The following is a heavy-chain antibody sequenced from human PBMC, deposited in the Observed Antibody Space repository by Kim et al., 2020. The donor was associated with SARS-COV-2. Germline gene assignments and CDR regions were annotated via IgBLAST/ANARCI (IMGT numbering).Heavy chain of an antibody. J-gene: IGHJ4*02. D-gene: IGHD2-2*01. CDR3: ARESSRRADY. CDR2: ST. V-gene: IGHV3-23*01. Sequence: STVHADSVRGRFTISRDNSKNTQILQRKSLRAEYTALYYCARESSRRADYWGQGTLVTVSS.